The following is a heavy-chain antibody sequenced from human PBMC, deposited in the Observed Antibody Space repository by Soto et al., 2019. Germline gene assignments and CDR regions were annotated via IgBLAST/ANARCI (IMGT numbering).Heavy chain of an antibody. CDR1: GGSFSGYY. CDR3: ARARYCSGGSCYRPYDY. D-gene: IGHD2-15*01. Sequence: PSETLSLTCAVYGGSFSGYYWSWIRQPPGKGLEWIGEINHSGSTNYNPSLKSRVTISVDTSKNQFSLKLSSVTAADTAVYYCARARYCSGGSCYRPYDYWGQGTLVTVSS. V-gene: IGHV4-34*01. CDR2: INHSGST. J-gene: IGHJ4*02.